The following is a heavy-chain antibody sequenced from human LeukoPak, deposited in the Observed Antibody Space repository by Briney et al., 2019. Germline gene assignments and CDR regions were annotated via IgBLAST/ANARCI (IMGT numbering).Heavy chain of an antibody. CDR3: AGGTYYFDY. CDR1: GGSFSGYY. D-gene: IGHD3-16*01. CDR2: INHSGST. Sequence: PSETLSLTCTVYGGSFSGYYWSWIRQPPGKGLEWIGEINHSGSTNYNPSLKSRVTISVDTSKNQFSLKLSSVTAADTAVYYCAGGTYYFDYWGQGTLVTVSS. J-gene: IGHJ4*02. V-gene: IGHV4-34*01.